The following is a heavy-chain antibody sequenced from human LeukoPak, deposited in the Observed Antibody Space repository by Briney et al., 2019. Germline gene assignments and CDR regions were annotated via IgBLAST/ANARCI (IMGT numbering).Heavy chain of an antibody. Sequence: GGSLRLSCAASGFTVSSNYMSWVRQAPGKGLEWVSVIYSGGSTYYADSVKCRFTISRDNSKNTLYLQMNSLRAEDTAVYYCARKYYYDSSGYSYYFDYWGQGTLVTVSS. D-gene: IGHD3-22*01. CDR1: GFTVSSNY. J-gene: IGHJ4*02. CDR2: IYSGGST. CDR3: ARKYYYDSSGYSYYFDY. V-gene: IGHV3-53*01.